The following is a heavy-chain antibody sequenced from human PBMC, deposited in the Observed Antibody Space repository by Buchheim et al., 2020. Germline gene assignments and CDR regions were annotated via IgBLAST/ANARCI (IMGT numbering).Heavy chain of an antibody. D-gene: IGHD5-12*01. CDR1: GGSFSGYY. V-gene: IGHV4-34*01. Sequence: QVQLQQWGAGLLKPSETLSLTCAVYGGSFSGYYWSWIRQPPGKGLEWIGEINHSGSTNYNPSLKSRVTISVDTSKNQFSLKLSSVTAADTAVYYCARHRGYDWAWDYYYYYGMDVWGQGTT. CDR2: INHSGST. CDR3: ARHRGYDWAWDYYYYYGMDV. J-gene: IGHJ6*02.